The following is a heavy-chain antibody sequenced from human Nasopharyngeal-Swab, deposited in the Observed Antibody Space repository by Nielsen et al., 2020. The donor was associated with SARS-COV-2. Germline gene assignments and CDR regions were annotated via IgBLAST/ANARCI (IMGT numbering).Heavy chain of an antibody. Sequence: GGSLRLSCAASGFTFDAYGMSWVRQAPGKGLEWVSGINWNGGSTGYADSVKGRFTISRDNAKNSLYLQMNSLRAEDTALYYCARDGGYCSSTSCYGGFDYWGQGTLVTVSS. CDR2: INWNGGST. D-gene: IGHD2-2*01. CDR1: GFTFDAYG. V-gene: IGHV3-20*04. J-gene: IGHJ4*02. CDR3: ARDGGYCSSTSCYGGFDY.